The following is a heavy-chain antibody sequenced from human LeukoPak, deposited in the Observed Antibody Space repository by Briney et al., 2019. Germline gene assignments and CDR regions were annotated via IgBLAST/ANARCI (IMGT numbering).Heavy chain of an antibody. CDR2: ISGSGGST. Sequence: GGPLRLSCAASGFTFSSYGMSWVRQAPGKGLEWVSAISGSGGSTYYADSVKGRFTISRDNSKNTLYLQMNSLRAEDTAVYYCAKPVEYSRVSGGEFDPWGQGTLVTVSS. V-gene: IGHV3-23*01. J-gene: IGHJ5*02. D-gene: IGHD6-25*01. CDR1: GFTFSSYG. CDR3: AKPVEYSRVSGGEFDP.